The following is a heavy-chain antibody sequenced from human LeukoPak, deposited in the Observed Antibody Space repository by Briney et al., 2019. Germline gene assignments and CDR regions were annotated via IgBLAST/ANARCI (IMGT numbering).Heavy chain of an antibody. V-gene: IGHV4-39*02. D-gene: IGHD3-3*01. Sequence: SETLSLTCTVSGGSTSSGNYYWGWIRQPPGKGLEWIGGISSSGNTYYNPSLKSRITISIDTSKNHFSLKLSSVSAADTAVYYCARLGAGPTYYDFWSGYSSFYFDYWGQGTLVTVSS. CDR3: ARLGAGPTYYDFWSGYSSFYFDY. CDR2: ISSSGNT. J-gene: IGHJ4*02. CDR1: GGSTSSGNYY.